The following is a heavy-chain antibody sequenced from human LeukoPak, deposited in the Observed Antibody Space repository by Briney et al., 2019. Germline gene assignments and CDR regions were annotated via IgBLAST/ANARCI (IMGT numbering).Heavy chain of an antibody. D-gene: IGHD6-13*01. V-gene: IGHV1-2*02. CDR1: GYTFTGYY. J-gene: IGHJ5*02. CDR3: ARESRRVEAAAGTGRFDP. Sequence: GASVKVSCKASGYTFTGYYMHWVRQAPGQGLEWMGWINPNSGGTNYAQKFQGRVTMTRDTSISTAYMELSRLRSDDTAVYYCARESRRVEAAAGTGRFDPWGQGTLVTVSS. CDR2: INPNSGGT.